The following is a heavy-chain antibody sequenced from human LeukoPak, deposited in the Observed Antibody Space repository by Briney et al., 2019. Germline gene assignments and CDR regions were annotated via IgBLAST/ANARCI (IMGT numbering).Heavy chain of an antibody. CDR2: IYYSGST. CDR3: ARLRESCSYGYVWRFDY. J-gene: IGHJ4*02. CDR1: GGSISSYY. D-gene: IGHD5-18*01. Sequence: SETLSLTCTVSGGSISSYYWSWIRQPPGKGLEWIGYIYYSGSTNYNPSLKSRVTISVDTSKNQFSLKLSSVTAADTAVYYCARLRESCSYGYVWRFDYWGQGTLVTVSS. V-gene: IGHV4-59*01.